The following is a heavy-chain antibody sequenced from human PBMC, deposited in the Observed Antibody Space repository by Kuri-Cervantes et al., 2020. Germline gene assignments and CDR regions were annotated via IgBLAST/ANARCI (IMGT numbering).Heavy chain of an antibody. CDR1: GYTFTGYY. CDR3: ARDKGRTFGYYGMDV. J-gene: IGHJ6*02. CDR2: INPNSGGT. Sequence: ASVKVSCKASGYTFTGYYMHWVRQPPGQGLEWMGWINPNSGGTNYAQKFQGRVTMTRDTSISTAYMELSRLRSDDTAVYYCARDKGRTFGYYGMDVWGQGTTVTVSS. D-gene: IGHD3-16*01. V-gene: IGHV1-2*02.